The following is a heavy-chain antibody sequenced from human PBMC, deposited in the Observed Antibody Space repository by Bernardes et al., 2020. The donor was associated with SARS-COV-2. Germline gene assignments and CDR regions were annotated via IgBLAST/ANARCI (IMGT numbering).Heavy chain of an antibody. Sequence: SETLSLTCTVSGGSISSSSYYWGWIRQPPGKGLEWIGSIYYSGSTYYNPSLKSRVTISVDTSKNQFSLKLSSVTAADTAVYYCARRSEVSYSNDPDWYFDLWGRGTLVTVSS. D-gene: IGHD4-4*01. CDR3: ARRSEVSYSNDPDWYFDL. J-gene: IGHJ2*01. V-gene: IGHV4-39*01. CDR2: IYYSGST. CDR1: GGSISSSSYY.